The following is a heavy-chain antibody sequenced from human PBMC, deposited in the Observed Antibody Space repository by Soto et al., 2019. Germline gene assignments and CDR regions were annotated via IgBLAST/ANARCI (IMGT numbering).Heavy chain of an antibody. CDR2: IIPIFGTA. CDR1: GGTFSSYA. V-gene: IGHV1-69*12. D-gene: IGHD2-15*01. CDR3: AGGGDIVVVVAAPRFDY. Sequence: QVQLVQSGAEVKKPGSSVKVSCKASGGTFSSYAISWVRQAPGQGLEWMGGIIPIFGTANYAQKFQGRVTITADESTRTAYRELSSLRSEDTAVYYCAGGGDIVVVVAAPRFDYWGQGTLFTVSS. J-gene: IGHJ4*02.